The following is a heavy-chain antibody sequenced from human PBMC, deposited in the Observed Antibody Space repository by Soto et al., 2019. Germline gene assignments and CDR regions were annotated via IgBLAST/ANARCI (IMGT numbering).Heavy chain of an antibody. D-gene: IGHD2-15*01. CDR2: IIPIFGTA. CDR1: GGTFSGYA. J-gene: IGHJ4*02. Sequence: GASVKVSCKASGGTFSGYAISWVRQAPGQGLEWMGGIIPIFGTANYAQKFQGRVTITADESTSTAYMELSSLRSEDTAVYYCASEASGGSCYDWGQGTLVTVSS. V-gene: IGHV1-69*13. CDR3: ASEASGGSCYD.